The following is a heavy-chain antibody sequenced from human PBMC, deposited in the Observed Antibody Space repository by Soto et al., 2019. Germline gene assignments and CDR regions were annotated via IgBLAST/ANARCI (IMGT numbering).Heavy chain of an antibody. CDR2: ISYGGST. D-gene: IGHD5-18*01. V-gene: IGHV4-31*03. CDR1: GGSINSGGYC. CDR3: SRGILG. J-gene: IGHJ4*02. Sequence: QVQLQESGPGLVKPSQTLSLTCTVSGGSINSGGYCWSWIRQHPGKGLDWIGCISYGGSTSYNPSLMCRVTIAVDTSKNQFYLELTAVTAADTAVYYCSRGILGWGQGALITVSS.